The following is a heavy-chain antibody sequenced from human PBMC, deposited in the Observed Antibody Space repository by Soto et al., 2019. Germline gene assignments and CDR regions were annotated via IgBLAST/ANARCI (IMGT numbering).Heavy chain of an antibody. CDR1: GFTFSDFS. V-gene: IGHV3-73*02. CDR3: VSSIVSATGNY. D-gene: IGHD1-26*01. J-gene: IGHJ4*02. Sequence: EVQLVESGGGLVQPGESLKLSCAASGFTFSDFSIHWVRQASGKGLEWVGRIRSKANSFATAYAASVKGRFTISRDDSKNTAFLQMDSLKTEDTAVYYCVSSIVSATGNYWGQGTLVTVSS. CDR2: IRSKANSFAT.